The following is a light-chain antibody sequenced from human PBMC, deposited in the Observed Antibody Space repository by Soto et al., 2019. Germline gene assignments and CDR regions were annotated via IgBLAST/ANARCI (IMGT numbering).Light chain of an antibody. CDR3: VLYMGSAYWV. J-gene: IGLJ3*02. V-gene: IGLV8-61*01. CDR1: SGSVSTSYY. CDR2: STN. Sequence: QAVVTQEPSFSVSPGGTVTLTCGLSSGSVSTSYYPSWYQQTPGQAPRTLIYSTNTRSSGVPDRFSGSILGNKAALTITGDQADDESDYYCVLYMGSAYWVFGGGTKLTVL.